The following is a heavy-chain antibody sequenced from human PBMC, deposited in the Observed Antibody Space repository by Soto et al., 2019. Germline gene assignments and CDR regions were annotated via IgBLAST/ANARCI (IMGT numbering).Heavy chain of an antibody. CDR3: ARGLRTGNYGMDV. Sequence: ASVKVSFKASGCTFDNYAVSWVRQAPGQGLEWMGGIIPMFETVNYAQRFQGRLTIAADESTSTAYMELTSLTSADTAIYFCARGLRTGNYGMDVWGQGTTVTVSS. D-gene: IGHD2-15*01. V-gene: IGHV1-69*13. CDR2: IIPMFETV. J-gene: IGHJ6*02. CDR1: GCTFDNYA.